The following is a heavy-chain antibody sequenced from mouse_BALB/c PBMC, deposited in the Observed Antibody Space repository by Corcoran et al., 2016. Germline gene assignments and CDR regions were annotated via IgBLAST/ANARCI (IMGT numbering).Heavy chain of an antibody. CDR1: GYTFTSYT. CDR3: ARTYGNTYYAMDY. V-gene: IGHV1-4*02. J-gene: IGHJ4*01. D-gene: IGHD2-1*01. CDR2: INPSSGYT. Sequence: QVQLQQSAAELARPGASVKMSCKASGYTFTSYTMHWVKQRPGQGLEWIGYINPSSGYTEYNQKFKDKTTLTADKSSSTAYMQLSSLTSEDSAVYYCARTYGNTYYAMDYWGQEPQSPSPQ.